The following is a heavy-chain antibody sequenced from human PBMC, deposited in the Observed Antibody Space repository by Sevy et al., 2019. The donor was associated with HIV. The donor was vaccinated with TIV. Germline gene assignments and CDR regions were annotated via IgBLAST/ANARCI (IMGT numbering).Heavy chain of an antibody. CDR3: ATGVGFVWGTYRSNYDAFDM. V-gene: IGHV1-46*01. D-gene: IGHD3-16*02. CDR1: GYTFTGYY. Sequence: ASVKVSCKTSGYTFTGYYITWVRQAPGQGLEWMGIINPSGGYTSYAQNFQGRVSMTRDTSTDTVNMELSSLRPEDTAVYYCATGVGFVWGTYRSNYDAFDMWAQGTMVTVSS. J-gene: IGHJ3*02. CDR2: INPSGGYT.